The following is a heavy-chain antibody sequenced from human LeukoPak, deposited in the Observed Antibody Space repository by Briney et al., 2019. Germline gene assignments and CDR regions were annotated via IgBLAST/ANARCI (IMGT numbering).Heavy chain of an antibody. Sequence: GGSLRLSCAASGFTFSSYGMHWVRQAPGKGLEWVAVIWYDGSNKYYADSVKGRFTISRDNSKNTLYLQMNSLRAEDTAVYYCARDLGGSGYYVLDYWGQGTLVTVSS. CDR3: ARDLGGSGYYVLDY. V-gene: IGHV3-33*01. CDR2: IWYDGSNK. D-gene: IGHD3-22*01. J-gene: IGHJ4*02. CDR1: GFTFSSYG.